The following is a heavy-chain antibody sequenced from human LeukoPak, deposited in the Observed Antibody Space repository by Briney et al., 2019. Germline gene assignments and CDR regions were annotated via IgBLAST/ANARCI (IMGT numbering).Heavy chain of an antibody. CDR3: AKEGYDSSGYYHDAFDI. CDR2: ISGSGGST. Sequence: PGGSLRLSCAASGFTFSSYAMSWVRQAPGKGLEWVSAISGSGGSTYYADSVKGRFTISRDNSKNTLYLQMNSLRAEDTAVYYCAKEGYDSSGYYHDAFDIWGQGTMVTVSS. D-gene: IGHD3-22*01. V-gene: IGHV3-23*01. J-gene: IGHJ3*02. CDR1: GFTFSSYA.